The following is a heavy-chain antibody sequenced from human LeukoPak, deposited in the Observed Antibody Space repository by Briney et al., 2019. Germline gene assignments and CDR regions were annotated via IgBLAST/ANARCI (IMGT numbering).Heavy chain of an antibody. D-gene: IGHD2/OR15-2a*01. Sequence: GALRLSCAASGFTFSYYSMSWVRPAPGKGLVWVSHINSDGSWTSYADSVKGRFTISKDNAKNTVYLQMNSLRAEDTAVYYCVSFYETYWGRGTLVTVSS. V-gene: IGHV3-74*01. CDR1: GFTFSYYS. CDR3: VSFYETY. CDR2: INSDGSWT. J-gene: IGHJ4*02.